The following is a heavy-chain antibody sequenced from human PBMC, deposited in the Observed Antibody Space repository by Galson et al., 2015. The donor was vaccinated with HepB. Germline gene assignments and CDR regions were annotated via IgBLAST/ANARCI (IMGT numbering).Heavy chain of an antibody. Sequence: SVKVSCKASGYTFTNYGVSWVRQAPGQGLEWMGWISAYNGNTNYTQRLQGGVTMTTDTSTSTAYMELRSLRSDDTAIYYCAREIGREWLRLPYSFYGMDVWGQGTTVTVSS. V-gene: IGHV1-18*04. CDR3: AREIGREWLRLPYSFYGMDV. CDR2: ISAYNGNT. D-gene: IGHD5-12*01. J-gene: IGHJ6*02. CDR1: GYTFTNYG.